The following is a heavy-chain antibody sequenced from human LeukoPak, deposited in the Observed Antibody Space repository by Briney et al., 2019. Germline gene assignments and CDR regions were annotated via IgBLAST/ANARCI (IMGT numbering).Heavy chain of an antibody. J-gene: IGHJ3*02. D-gene: IGHD3-10*01. CDR2: IYYSGST. V-gene: IGHV4-59*01. CDR1: GGTISSYY. CDR3: ARVGTMVRGARSAFDI. Sequence: SETLSLTCTVTGGTISSYYWNWIRQPPGEGLEWIGYIYYSGSTNYNPSLKSRVTISVDTSKNQFSLKLSSVTAADTAVYYCARVGTMVRGARSAFDIWGQGTMVTVSS.